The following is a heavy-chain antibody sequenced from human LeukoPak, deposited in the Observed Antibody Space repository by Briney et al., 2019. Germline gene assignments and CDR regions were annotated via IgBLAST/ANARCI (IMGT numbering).Heavy chain of an antibody. J-gene: IGHJ4*02. CDR1: GFTFSSYW. CDR2: IKQDGSEK. Sequence: PGGSLRLSCAASGFTFSSYWMSWVRQAPGKGPEWVANIKQDGSEKYYVDSVKGRFTISRGNAKNSLYLQMNSLRAEDTAVYYCARGSYSGWYDYWGQGTLVTVSS. CDR3: ARGSYSGWYDY. D-gene: IGHD6-19*01. V-gene: IGHV3-7*01.